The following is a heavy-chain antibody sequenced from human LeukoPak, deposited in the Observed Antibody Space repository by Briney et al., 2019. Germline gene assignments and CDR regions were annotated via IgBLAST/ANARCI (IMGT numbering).Heavy chain of an antibody. CDR2: ISWNSGSI. J-gene: IGHJ4*02. Sequence: PGRSLRLSCAASGFTFDDYAMHWVRQAPGKGLEWVSGISWNSGSIGYADSVKGRFTISRDSAKNSLYLQMNSLRAEDTALYYCAKADSFGVVVAATLDYWGQGTLVTVSS. D-gene: IGHD2-15*01. CDR3: AKADSFGVVVAATLDY. CDR1: GFTFDDYA. V-gene: IGHV3-9*01.